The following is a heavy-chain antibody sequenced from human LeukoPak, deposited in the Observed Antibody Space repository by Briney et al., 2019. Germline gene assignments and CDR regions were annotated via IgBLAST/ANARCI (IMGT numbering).Heavy chain of an antibody. CDR1: GYTFTGYY. CDR3: ARTRQQLARNWFDP. V-gene: IGHV1-2*02. D-gene: IGHD6-13*01. J-gene: IGHJ5*02. Sequence: ASVKVSCKASGYTFTGYYMHWVRQAPGQGLEWMGWINPNSGGTNYAQKFQGRVTMTRDTSISTAYMELSRLRSDDTAVYYCARTRQQLARNWFDPWGQGTLATVSS. CDR2: INPNSGGT.